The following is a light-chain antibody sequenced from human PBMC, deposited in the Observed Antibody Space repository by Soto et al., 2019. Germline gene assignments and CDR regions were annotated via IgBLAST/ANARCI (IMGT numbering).Light chain of an antibody. CDR3: CSYAGNYVV. Sequence: QSALTQPASVSGSPGQSITISCTGTSSDVGSYNRVSWYQQHPGKAPKLLIYEDTKRPSGVSNRFAGSKSGNTASLTISGLQPEDEADYYCCSYAGNYVVFGGGTKLTVL. J-gene: IGLJ2*01. CDR2: EDT. V-gene: IGLV2-23*01. CDR1: SSDVGSYNR.